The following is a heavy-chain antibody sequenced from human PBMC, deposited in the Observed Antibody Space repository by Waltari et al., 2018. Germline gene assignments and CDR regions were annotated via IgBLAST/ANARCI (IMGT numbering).Heavy chain of an antibody. CDR3: AGGRIFGVVIVVYYGMDV. V-gene: IGHV1-8*03. Sequence: QVQLVQSGAEVTTPGASVKVSCKASGYTFTSYHIHWVRQATGPGLEWMGWRNPNRGNTGYAQKFHGRVTITRNTSISTAYMELSSLKSEDTAVYYCAGGRIFGVVIVVYYGMDVWGQGTTVTVSS. D-gene: IGHD3-3*01. CDR2: RNPNRGNT. CDR1: GYTFTSYH. J-gene: IGHJ6*02.